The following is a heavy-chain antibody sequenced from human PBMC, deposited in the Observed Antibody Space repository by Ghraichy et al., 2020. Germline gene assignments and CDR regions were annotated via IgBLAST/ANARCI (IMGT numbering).Heavy chain of an antibody. CDR1: GNTFTTYV. V-gene: IGHV1-18*01. J-gene: IGHJ4*02. Sequence: ASVKVSCKASGNTFTTYVITWVRQAPGQGLEWMGSIRGNNGDTSYAQKLQGRVTMTTDTSTSTAYMELRSLRSDDTAVYYCTRDRGDYIDYWGQGTLVTVSS. CDR3: TRDRGDYIDY. CDR2: IRGNNGDT.